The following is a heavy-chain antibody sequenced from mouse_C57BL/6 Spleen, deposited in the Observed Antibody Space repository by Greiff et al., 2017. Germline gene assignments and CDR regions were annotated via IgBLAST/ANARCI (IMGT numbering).Heavy chain of an antibody. D-gene: IGHD1-1*01. CDR1: GYAFSSYW. V-gene: IGHV1-80*01. Sequence: QVQLQQSGAELVKPGASVKISCKASGYAFSSYWMNWVKQRPGKGLEWIGQIYPGDGDTNYNGKFKGKATLTADKSSSTAYMQLSSLTSEDSAVYFCARGYYGSSYVYFDYWGQGTTLTVSS. J-gene: IGHJ2*01. CDR3: ARGYYGSSYVYFDY. CDR2: IYPGDGDT.